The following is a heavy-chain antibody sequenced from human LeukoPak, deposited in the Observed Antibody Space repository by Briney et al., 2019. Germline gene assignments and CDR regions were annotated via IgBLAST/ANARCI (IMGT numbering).Heavy chain of an antibody. CDR2: ISSSSSYI. V-gene: IGHV3-21*01. Sequence: KAGGSLRLSCAASGFTFSSYSMNWVRQAPGKGLEWVSSISSSSSYIYYADSVKGRFTISRDNAKNSLYLQMNSLRAEDTAVYYCATDLRTYYDILTGYTAHTDYWGQGTLVTVSS. D-gene: IGHD3-9*01. J-gene: IGHJ4*02. CDR3: ATDLRTYYDILTGYTAHTDY. CDR1: GFTFSSYS.